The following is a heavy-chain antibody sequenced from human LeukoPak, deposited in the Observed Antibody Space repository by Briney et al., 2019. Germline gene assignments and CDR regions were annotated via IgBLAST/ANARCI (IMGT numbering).Heavy chain of an antibody. CDR3: AKDLVVVRGRYEN. CDR2: ISDTGGST. Sequence: PGGSLRLSCAASGFTFSSYAMSWVRQAPGKGLEWVSAISDTGGSTYYADSVKGRFTISRGNSKNTLYLQMSSLRAEDTAVFYCAKDLVVVRGRYENWGQGTLVTVSS. CDR1: GFTFSSYA. J-gene: IGHJ4*02. D-gene: IGHD3-10*01. V-gene: IGHV3-23*01.